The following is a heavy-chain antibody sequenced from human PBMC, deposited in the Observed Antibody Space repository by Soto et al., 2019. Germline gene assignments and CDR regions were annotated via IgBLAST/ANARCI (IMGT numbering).Heavy chain of an antibody. CDR3: AIVDNYYGSAF. J-gene: IGHJ4*02. V-gene: IGHV3-33*01. CDR2: IWYDGVTK. CDR1: GLTFSNYG. Sequence: QEQLVESGGGVVQPGTSMRLSCAASGLTFSNYGMHWVRQAPGKGLEWVAVIWYDGVTKFYADSVQGRFSISRDNSKNTLYLQMNSLRAEDTAVYFCAIVDNYYGSAFWGQGTLVTVSP. D-gene: IGHD3-10*01.